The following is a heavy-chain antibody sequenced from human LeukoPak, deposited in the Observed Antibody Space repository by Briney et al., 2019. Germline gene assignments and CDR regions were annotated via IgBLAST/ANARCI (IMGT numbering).Heavy chain of an antibody. D-gene: IGHD1-1*01. J-gene: IGHJ6*03. CDR1: GFTFSSYD. Sequence: GGSLRLSCAASGFTFSSYDMSWVRQAPGKGLEWLSSITTSGGSTFYADSVMGRLTISRDNSRNTLYLQMNSLSAEDTAIYYCAKRGNPTVGHHYLDVWGKGTTVSVSS. CDR3: AKRGNPTVGHHYLDV. CDR2: ITTSGGST. V-gene: IGHV3-23*01.